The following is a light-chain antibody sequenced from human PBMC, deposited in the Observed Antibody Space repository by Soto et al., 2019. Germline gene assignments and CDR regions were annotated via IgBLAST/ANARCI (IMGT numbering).Light chain of an antibody. CDR2: GAS. CDR1: QSLSSGY. J-gene: IGKJ4*01. Sequence: EIVLTQSPGTLSLSPGERATLSCRASQSLSSGYLAWYQQKPGQAPRLLIYGASSRATGIPDRFSGSGFGTDFTLTISSLEPEDFAVYDCQQYGTSPLTFGGGTKVDIK. CDR3: QQYGTSPLT. V-gene: IGKV3-20*01.